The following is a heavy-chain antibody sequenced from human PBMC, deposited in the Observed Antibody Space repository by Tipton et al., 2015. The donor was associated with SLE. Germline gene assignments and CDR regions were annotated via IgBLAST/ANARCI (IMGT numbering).Heavy chain of an antibody. CDR3: GGGGGGGLYYYYYYMDV. CDR2: IIPIFGTA. CDR1: GGTFSSYA. J-gene: IGHJ6*03. V-gene: IGHV1-69*05. D-gene: IGHD3-16*01. Sequence: QSGPEVKKPGSSVKVSCKASGGTFSSYAISWVRQAPGQGLEWMGGIIPIFGTANYAQKFRGRVTITTDESTSTAYMELSSLRSEDTAVYYGGGGGGGGLYYYYYYMDVWGKGTTVTVSS.